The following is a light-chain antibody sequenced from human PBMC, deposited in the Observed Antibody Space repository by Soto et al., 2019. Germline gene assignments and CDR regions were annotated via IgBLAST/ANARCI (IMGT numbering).Light chain of an antibody. CDR3: QQYYRWPQT. CDR1: QSLSFN. J-gene: IGKJ1*01. Sequence: EIGVSQSPSTLSVSTGERATLSCRASQSLSFNLAWYQQKPGQAPRLLIYAASTRATGIPARFSGSGSGTEFTLTISSLQSEDFAVYYCQQYYRWPQTFAQGTKVAIK. CDR2: AAS. V-gene: IGKV3-15*01.